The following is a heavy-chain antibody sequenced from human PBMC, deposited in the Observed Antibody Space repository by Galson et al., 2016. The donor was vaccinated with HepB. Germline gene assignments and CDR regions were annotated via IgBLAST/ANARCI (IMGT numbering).Heavy chain of an antibody. J-gene: IGHJ5*01. CDR1: GYRFTTYS. D-gene: IGHD2-15*01. CDR2: TNAGNGNT. CDR3: ARKRLEAANWFDS. V-gene: IGHV1-3*01. Sequence: SVKVSCKASGYRFTTYSIHWVRQAPGQGLEWMGWTNAGNGNTKLSEKFQARVAISTDTSATTAYMELNNLTSEDTAVYYCARKRLEAANWFDSWGQGTLVRVSS.